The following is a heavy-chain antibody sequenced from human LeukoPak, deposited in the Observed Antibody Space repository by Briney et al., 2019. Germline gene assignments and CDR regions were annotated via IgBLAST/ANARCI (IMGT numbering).Heavy chain of an antibody. CDR1: GYTFTGYY. V-gene: IGHV1-2*02. CDR3: ARVASSGWSTNYYFDY. J-gene: IGHJ4*02. CDR2: INPNSGGT. Sequence: ASVKVSCKASGYTFTGYYMHWVRQAPGQGLEWMGWINPNSGGTNYAQKLQGRVTVTTDTSTSTAYMELRSLRSDDTAVYYCARVASSGWSTNYYFDYWGQGTLVTVSS. D-gene: IGHD6-19*01.